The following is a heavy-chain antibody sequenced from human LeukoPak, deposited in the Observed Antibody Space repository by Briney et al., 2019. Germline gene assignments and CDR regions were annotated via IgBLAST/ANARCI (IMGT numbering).Heavy chain of an antibody. J-gene: IGHJ3*02. V-gene: IGHV5-51*01. Sequence: GESLKISCKGSGYSFTSYWIGWVRQMPGKGLEWMGIIYPGDSDTRYSPSFQGQVTISADKSISTAYLQWSSLKASDTAMYYCARQARYSSSWYGAFDIWGQGTMVAVSS. D-gene: IGHD6-13*01. CDR1: GYSFTSYW. CDR3: ARQARYSSSWYGAFDI. CDR2: IYPGDSDT.